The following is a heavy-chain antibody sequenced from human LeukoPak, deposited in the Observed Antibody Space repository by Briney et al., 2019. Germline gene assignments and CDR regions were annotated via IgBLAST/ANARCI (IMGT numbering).Heavy chain of an antibody. CDR1: GYTFTSYD. V-gene: IGHV1-8*01. CDR3: TRDRSYPIWYFDL. CDR2: MNPNSGTT. Sequence: GASVKVSCKASGYTFTSYDINWVRQATGQGLEWMGWMNPNSGTTGYARKFQGRITMTRNTSINTAYMHLSSLTSDDTAVYYCTRDRSYPIWYFDLWGRGTLVTVSS. J-gene: IGHJ2*01.